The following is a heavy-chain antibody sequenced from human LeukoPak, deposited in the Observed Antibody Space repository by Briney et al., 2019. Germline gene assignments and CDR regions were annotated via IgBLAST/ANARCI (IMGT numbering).Heavy chain of an antibody. CDR1: GGSISSGGYY. D-gene: IGHD6-13*01. CDR3: ASIAAAAAYYFDY. J-gene: IGHJ4*02. V-gene: IGHV4-31*03. Sequence: SETLSLTCTVSGGSISSGGYYWSWIRQHPGKGLEWIGYIYYSGSTYYNPSLKSRVTISVDTSKNQFSLKLSSVTAADTAVYYCASIAAAAAYYFDYWGQRTLVTVSS. CDR2: IYYSGST.